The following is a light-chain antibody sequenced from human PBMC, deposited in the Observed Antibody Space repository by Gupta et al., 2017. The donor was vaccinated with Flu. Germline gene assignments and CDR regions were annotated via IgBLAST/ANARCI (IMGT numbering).Light chain of an antibody. CDR1: QGISNY. CDR2: DAS. V-gene: IGKV3-11*01. Sequence: EIVLTQSPATLSLSPGARATLSCRASQGISNYLAWYQQKPGQAPRLLIYDASNRATGIPARFSGSGSGTDFSLTISSLEPEDFAVYYCQQRSNWITFGQGTRLEIK. J-gene: IGKJ5*01. CDR3: QQRSNWIT.